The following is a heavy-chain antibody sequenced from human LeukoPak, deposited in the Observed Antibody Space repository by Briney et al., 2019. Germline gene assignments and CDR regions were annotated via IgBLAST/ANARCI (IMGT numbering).Heavy chain of an antibody. Sequence: GGSLRLSCVASGFTFRDYYMSWIRQAPGQGLECVSYISSGNMIYYADSVKGRFTISRDNAKNSLYLQMNSLRAEDTAIYYCARDGIVGAGGHDYWGQGTLVTVSS. V-gene: IGHV3-11*01. J-gene: IGHJ4*02. CDR1: GFTFRDYY. CDR3: ARDGIVGAGGHDY. D-gene: IGHD1-26*01. CDR2: ISSGNMI.